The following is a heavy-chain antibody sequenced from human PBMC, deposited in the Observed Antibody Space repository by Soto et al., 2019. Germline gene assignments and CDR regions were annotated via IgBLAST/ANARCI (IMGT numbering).Heavy chain of an antibody. D-gene: IGHD6-13*01. CDR1: GFNLSSYG. J-gene: IGHJ4*02. CDR3: ARDGGPYTSSWYGY. Sequence: QVQLVESGGGVVQPGRPLRLSCAASGFNLSSYGMHWVRQAPGKGLEWVAVIWYDGSNKHFADSVKGRFTVSRDNSKNTLYLQMNILRAEDTAVYYCARDGGPYTSSWYGYWGQGTLVTVSS. CDR2: IWYDGSNK. V-gene: IGHV3-33*01.